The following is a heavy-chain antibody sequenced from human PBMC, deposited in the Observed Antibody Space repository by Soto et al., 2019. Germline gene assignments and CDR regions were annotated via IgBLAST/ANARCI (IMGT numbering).Heavy chain of an antibody. D-gene: IGHD3-16*01. J-gene: IGHJ4*02. V-gene: IGHV4-30-2*01. Sequence: PSETLSLTCAVSGGSISSGGYSWSWIRQPPGKGLEWIGYIYHSGSTYYNPSLKSRVTISVDRSKNQFSLKLSSVTAADTAVDYCASNGGGGPTIFDYGAQGTLVTVSP. CDR3: ASNGGGGPTIFDY. CDR2: IYHSGST. CDR1: GGSISSGGYS.